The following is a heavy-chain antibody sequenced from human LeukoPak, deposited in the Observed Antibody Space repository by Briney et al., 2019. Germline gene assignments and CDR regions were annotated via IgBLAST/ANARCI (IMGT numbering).Heavy chain of an antibody. Sequence: GGSLRLSCAASGFTFSSYAVSWVRQAPGEGLEWVSAICDNGGRIYYADSVKGRFTISRDNSKNTLYLQMNSLRAEDTAVYYCAKEAVTTARRFDYWGQGTLVTVSS. J-gene: IGHJ4*02. CDR3: AKEAVTTARRFDY. CDR2: ICDNGGRI. CDR1: GFTFSSYA. V-gene: IGHV3-23*01. D-gene: IGHD4-17*01.